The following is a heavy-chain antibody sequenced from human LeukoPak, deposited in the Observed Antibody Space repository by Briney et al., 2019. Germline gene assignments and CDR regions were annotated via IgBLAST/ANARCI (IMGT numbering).Heavy chain of an antibody. J-gene: IGHJ5*02. CDR1: GFTVSSNY. V-gene: IGHV3-66*02. CDR3: ARGTCSSTSCYALWWFDP. CDR2: IYSGGST. D-gene: IGHD2-2*01. Sequence: GGSLRLACAPSGFTVSSNYMSWARQAPGKGLEWVSVIYSGGSTYYADSVKGRFTISRDNSKNTLYLQMNSLRAEDTAVYYCARGTCSSTSCYALWWFDPWGQGTLVTVSS.